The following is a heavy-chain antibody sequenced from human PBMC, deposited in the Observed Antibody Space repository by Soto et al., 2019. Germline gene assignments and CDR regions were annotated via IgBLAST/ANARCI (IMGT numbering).Heavy chain of an antibody. CDR2: IWYDGSNK. CDR1: GFTFSSYG. D-gene: IGHD2-2*01. J-gene: IGHJ4*02. Sequence: GGSLRLSCAASGFTFSSYGMHWVRQAPGKGLEWVAVIWYDGSNKYYADSVKGRFTISRDNSKNTLYLQMNSLRAEDTAVYYCARDLGIGVVPAAAPNWGQGTLVTV. V-gene: IGHV3-33*01. CDR3: ARDLGIGVVPAAAPN.